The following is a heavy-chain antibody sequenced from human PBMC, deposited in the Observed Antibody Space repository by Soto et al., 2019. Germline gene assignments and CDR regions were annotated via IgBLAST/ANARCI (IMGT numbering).Heavy chain of an antibody. CDR2: ISYDGSNK. J-gene: IGHJ4*02. D-gene: IGHD1-26*01. Sequence: QVQLVESGGGVVQPGRSLRLSCAASGFTFSSFATHWVRQAPGKGLEWVAVISYDGSNKYYADSVKGRFTISRDNSKNTLYLQMNRLRAEDTAVYYCARDLIVGGTFRYFDNWGQGTLVTVSS. CDR1: GFTFSSFA. V-gene: IGHV3-30-3*01. CDR3: ARDLIVGGTFRYFDN.